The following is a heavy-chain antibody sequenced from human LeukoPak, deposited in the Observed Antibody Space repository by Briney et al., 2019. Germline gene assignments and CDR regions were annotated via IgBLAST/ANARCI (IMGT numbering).Heavy chain of an antibody. J-gene: IGHJ4*02. V-gene: IGHV3-23*01. D-gene: IGHD7-27*01. CDR2: ISSSGGST. Sequence: GGSLRLSCAAAGFTFSSYAMTWVRQAPGKGPEWVSTISSSGGSTYYADSVKGRFTISRDNSKNTLYLQMNSLRADDTAVYYCARRPPSNWGLDYWGQGTLVTVSS. CDR3: ARRPPSNWGLDY. CDR1: GFTFSSYA.